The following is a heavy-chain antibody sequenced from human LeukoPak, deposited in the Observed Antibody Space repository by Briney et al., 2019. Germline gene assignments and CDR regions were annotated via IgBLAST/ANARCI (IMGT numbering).Heavy chain of an antibody. D-gene: IGHD6-13*01. V-gene: IGHV3-21*01. J-gene: IGHJ4*02. CDR2: ISSSSDYI. CDR1: GFTFSTYS. Sequence: PGGSLRLSCAASGFTFSTYSMTWVRQAPGKGPEWVSSISSSSDYIYYADSVKGRFTISRDNAKNSLYLQMNSLRAEDTAVYYCAHLVGYSSIHDYWGQGTLVTVSS. CDR3: AHLVGYSSIHDY.